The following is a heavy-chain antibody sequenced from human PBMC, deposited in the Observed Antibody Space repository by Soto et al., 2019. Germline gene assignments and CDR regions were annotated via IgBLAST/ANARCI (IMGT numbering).Heavy chain of an antibody. CDR1: GGSISSYY. V-gene: IGHV4-59*08. CDR3: ARRFGGGLDY. CDR2: IYYSGST. D-gene: IGHD3-16*01. J-gene: IGHJ4*02. Sequence: QVQLQESGPGLVKPSETLSLTCTVSGGSISSYYWSWIRQPPGKGLEWIGYIYYSGSTNYSPSLKGRVHLTVGPFQNQFPLELGSGNAADPAGYYCARRFGGGLDYWGQGTLVTVSS.